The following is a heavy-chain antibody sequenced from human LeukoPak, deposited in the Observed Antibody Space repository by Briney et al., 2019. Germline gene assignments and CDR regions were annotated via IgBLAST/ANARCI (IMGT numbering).Heavy chain of an antibody. CDR1: GGTFSSYA. CDR3: ARGRYSSSINSMDV. J-gene: IGHJ6*02. V-gene: IGHV1-69*13. D-gene: IGHD6-6*01. Sequence: GASVKVSCKASGGTFSSYAISWVQQAPGQGLEWMGGIIPIFGTANYAQKFQGRVTITADESTSTAYMELSSLRSEDTAVYYCARGRYSSSINSMDVWGQGTTVTVSS. CDR2: IIPIFGTA.